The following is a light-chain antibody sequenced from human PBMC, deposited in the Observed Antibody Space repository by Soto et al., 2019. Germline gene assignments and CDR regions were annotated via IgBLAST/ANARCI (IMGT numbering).Light chain of an antibody. CDR2: VGTGGIVG. J-gene: IGLJ2*01. CDR3: GADHGSGSNSI. CDR1: SVYSNYK. Sequence: QSVLTQPPSASASLGASVTLTCTLSSVYSNYKVDWCQQRPGKGPRFVMRVGTGGIVGSKGDDIPDRFSVLGSGLNRYLTIKNIQEEDESDYHCGADHGSGSNSIFGGGTKLTVL. V-gene: IGLV9-49*01.